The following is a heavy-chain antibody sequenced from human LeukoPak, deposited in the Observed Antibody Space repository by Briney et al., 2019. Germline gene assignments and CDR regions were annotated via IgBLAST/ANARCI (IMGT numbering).Heavy chain of an antibody. D-gene: IGHD3-22*01. CDR2: IYYSGSA. CDR1: GGSISSGDYF. Sequence: SETLSLTCTVSGGSISSGDYFWSWIRQPPGKGLEWIGYIYYSGSAYYNPSLKSRVTISVDTSKNQFSLKLSPVTAADTAVYYCARDPHYHDRSGSFVWGQGTMVTVSS. J-gene: IGHJ3*01. CDR3: ARDPHYHDRSGSFV. V-gene: IGHV4-30-4*08.